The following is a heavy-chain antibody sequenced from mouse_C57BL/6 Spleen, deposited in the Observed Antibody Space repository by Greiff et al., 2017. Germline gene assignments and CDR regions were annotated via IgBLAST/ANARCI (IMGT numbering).Heavy chain of an antibody. CDR1: GFNIQDYY. D-gene: IGHD1-1*02. V-gene: IGHV14-2*01. Sequence: VHVKQSGAELVKPGASVTLSCTASGFNIQDYYMHWVKQMTEQGLEWIGRLDPEDGETKYAPKFQGKATITADTSSNTAYLQLSSLTSEDTAVYYCARSGVATPFAYWGQGTLVTVSA. CDR3: ARSGVATPFAY. CDR2: LDPEDGET. J-gene: IGHJ3*01.